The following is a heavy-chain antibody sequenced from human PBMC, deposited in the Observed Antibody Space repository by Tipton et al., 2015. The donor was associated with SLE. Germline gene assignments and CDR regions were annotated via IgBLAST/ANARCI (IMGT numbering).Heavy chain of an antibody. CDR3: ARARRIAEFDP. CDR1: GGSISSGSYY. D-gene: IGHD6-13*01. CDR2: IYTSGST. V-gene: IGHV4-61*02. Sequence: TLSLTCTVSGGSISSGSYYWSWIRQPAGKGLEWIGRIYTSGSTNYNPSLKSRVTMSVDTSKNQFSLKLSSVTAADTAVYYCARARRIAEFDPWGQGTLVTVSS. J-gene: IGHJ5*02.